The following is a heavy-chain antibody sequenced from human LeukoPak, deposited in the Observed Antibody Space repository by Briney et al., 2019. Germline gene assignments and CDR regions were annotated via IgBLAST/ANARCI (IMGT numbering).Heavy chain of an antibody. Sequence: GGSLRLSCVASGFIFSKYGMHWVRQAPGRGLEWVAFIQYDESNKNYADSIRGRFTLSRDNSKNTLYLQMNSLRPEDTAVYYCTRGGFYDGSGYYPFDYWGQGTLVTVSS. CDR2: IQYDESNK. D-gene: IGHD3-22*01. V-gene: IGHV3-30*02. CDR1: GFIFSKYG. J-gene: IGHJ4*02. CDR3: TRGGFYDGSGYYPFDY.